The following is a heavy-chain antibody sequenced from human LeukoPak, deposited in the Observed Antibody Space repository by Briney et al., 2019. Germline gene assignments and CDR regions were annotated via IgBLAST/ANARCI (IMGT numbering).Heavy chain of an antibody. CDR2: VSAYADNT. V-gene: IGHV1-18*01. CDR3: ARDCIGCHGFDS. J-gene: IGHJ4*02. Sequence: GASVKVSCKASGYNFFSYGITWVRQAPGQGLEWMGWVSAYADNTNYVQKFQGRVTMTTDTSTSTAYMELRSLRSDDTAVYYCARDCIGCHGFDSWGQGTLATVSS. D-gene: IGHD1-26*01. CDR1: GYNFFSYG.